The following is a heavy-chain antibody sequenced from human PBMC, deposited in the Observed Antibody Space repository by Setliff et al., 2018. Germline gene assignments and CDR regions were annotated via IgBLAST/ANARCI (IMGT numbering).Heavy chain of an antibody. J-gene: IGHJ4*02. D-gene: IGHD1-1*01. CDR3: AKDRTGSYKYFFDQ. CDR2: IQYDGTKK. V-gene: IGHV3-30*02. Sequence: PGGSLRLSCAASGFTFSSYWMSWVRQAPGKGLEWVTFIQYDGTKKNYADSVNGRFTVSRDNSRNTLYLQMNSLRAEDTAIYYCAKDRTGSYKYFFDQWGQGTQVTVSS. CDR1: GFTFSSYW.